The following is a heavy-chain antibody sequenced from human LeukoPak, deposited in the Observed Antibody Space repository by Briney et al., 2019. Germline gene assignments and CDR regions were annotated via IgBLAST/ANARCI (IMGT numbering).Heavy chain of an antibody. D-gene: IGHD1-26*01. J-gene: IGHJ3*02. CDR2: LYDTGMT. Sequence: SETLSLTCTVSGGSISVYRWSWIRQPPGKGLEWIGYLYDTGMTNYSPSLKSRVTISVDTSNNQISLKLTSVTAADTAIYFCAKEGMGSEATTADGAFDIWGQGTTVIVSS. V-gene: IGHV4-4*08. CDR1: GGSISVYR. CDR3: AKEGMGSEATTADGAFDI.